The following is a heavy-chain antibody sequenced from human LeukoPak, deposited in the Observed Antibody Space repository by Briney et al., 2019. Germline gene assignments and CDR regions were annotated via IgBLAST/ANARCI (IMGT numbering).Heavy chain of an antibody. J-gene: IGHJ6*03. CDR2: IIPIFGTA. Sequence: SVKVSCKASGGTFSSYATSWVRQAPGQGLEWMGGIIPIFGTANYAQKFQGRVTITTDESTSTAYMELSSLRSEDTAVYYCARDSGGAVARRYYYMDVWGKGTTVTVSS. D-gene: IGHD6-19*01. CDR1: GGTFSSYA. CDR3: ARDSGGAVARRYYYMDV. V-gene: IGHV1-69*05.